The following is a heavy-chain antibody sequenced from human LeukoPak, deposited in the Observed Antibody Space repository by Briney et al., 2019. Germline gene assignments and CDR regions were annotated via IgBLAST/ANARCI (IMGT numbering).Heavy chain of an antibody. Sequence: GGSLRLSCAASGFTFSNYWMSWVRQAPGKGLEWVANIKQDGSEKYYVDSVKGRFTISRDNAKNSLYLQMNSLRAEDTAVYYCARSLIAATRDYYMDVWGKGTTVTVSS. CDR3: ARSLIAATRDYYMDV. V-gene: IGHV3-7*01. D-gene: IGHD6-13*01. CDR1: GFTFSNYW. J-gene: IGHJ6*03. CDR2: IKQDGSEK.